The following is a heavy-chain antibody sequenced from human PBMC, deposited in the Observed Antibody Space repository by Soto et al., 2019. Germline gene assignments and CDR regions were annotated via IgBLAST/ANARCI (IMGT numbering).Heavy chain of an antibody. Sequence: QVQLVQSGAEVKKPGSSVKVSCKASGGTFSSYSIIWVRQAPGQGLEGMGGIIPFIGKANYAQKFQGRVTITADKSTSTAYMELTSLRSEDTAVYYCARVVMTTVPASYYYCLDVWGQGTTVTVSS. V-gene: IGHV1-69*06. CDR3: ARVVMTTVPASYYYCLDV. D-gene: IGHD4-4*01. CDR2: IIPFIGKA. CDR1: GGTFSSYS. J-gene: IGHJ6*02.